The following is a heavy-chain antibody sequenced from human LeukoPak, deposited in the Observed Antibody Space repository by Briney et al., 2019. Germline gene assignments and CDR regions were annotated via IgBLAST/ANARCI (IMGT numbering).Heavy chain of an antibody. Sequence: GGSPRLSCVASGFTFSNYAMSWVRQSPGKGLEWVSAITGSGTNRYYADSLKGRFTTSRDNSKNTVFLQMNSLRHEDTAIYYCVIWGDYDVLTGYYVPDYWGQGTLGT. V-gene: IGHV3-23*01. CDR2: ITGSGTNR. CDR1: GFTFSNYA. CDR3: VIWGDYDVLTGYYVPDY. J-gene: IGHJ4*02. D-gene: IGHD3-9*01.